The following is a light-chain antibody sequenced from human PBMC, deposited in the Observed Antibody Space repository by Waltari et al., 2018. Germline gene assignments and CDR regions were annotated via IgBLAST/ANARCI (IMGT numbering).Light chain of an antibody. Sequence: QSALTQPASVSGSPGQSITISCTGTTSDLGGYNYVSWSQQHPGNAPKLMIYDVSGRPSGVSNRFSGSKSGNTASLIISGLQAEDEADYYCSSFTSSSTWVFGGGTKLTVL. CDR3: SSFTSSSTWV. CDR2: DVS. J-gene: IGLJ3*02. CDR1: TSDLGGYNY. V-gene: IGLV2-14*01.